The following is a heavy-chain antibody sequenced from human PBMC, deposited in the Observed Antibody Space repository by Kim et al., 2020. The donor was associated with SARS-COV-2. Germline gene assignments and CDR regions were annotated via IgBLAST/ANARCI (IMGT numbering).Heavy chain of an antibody. CDR2: INPDSGNT. CDR1: GYTFTAYY. V-gene: IGHV1-2*02. Sequence: ASVKVSCKASGYTFTAYYIHWVRQAPGQRPEWMGWINPDSGNTHYPQKFQGRGAMTRDTSISTVYLELDRLRSDDTAVYFCARGRGGEDNGYIPDHWGPGTLVTVSS. D-gene: IGHD5-12*01. J-gene: IGHJ4*02. CDR3: ARGRGGEDNGYIPDH.